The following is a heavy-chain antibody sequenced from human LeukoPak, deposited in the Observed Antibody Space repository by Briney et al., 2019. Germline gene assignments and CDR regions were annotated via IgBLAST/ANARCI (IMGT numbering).Heavy chain of an antibody. CDR1: GFTFSTYG. CDR2: ISSSSSYI. D-gene: IGHD3-3*01. V-gene: IGHV3-21*01. CDR3: ARDLGYYDFWSGSNPSWLDP. Sequence: GGSLRLSCAASGFTFSTYGMNWVRQAPGKGLEWVSSISSSSSYIYYADSLKGRFTISRDNAKNSLYLQMNSLRVEDTAVYYCARDLGYYDFWSGSNPSWLDPWGQGTLVTVSS. J-gene: IGHJ5*02.